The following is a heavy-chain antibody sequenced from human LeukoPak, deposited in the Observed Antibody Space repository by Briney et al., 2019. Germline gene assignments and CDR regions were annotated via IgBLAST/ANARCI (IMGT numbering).Heavy chain of an antibody. D-gene: IGHD1-26*01. CDR2: ITNYNGNT. CDR1: GYSFSTYG. J-gene: IGHJ1*01. V-gene: IGHV1-18*01. CDR3: ATDLRGAYAEFLPH. Sequence: ASVKVSCKASGYSFSTYGISWVRQVPGQGLEWMGWITNYNGNTHYAQKFQGRLSMTTDTSTSTAYMDLKSLTSDDTAVYYCATDLRGAYAEFLPHWGQGTLVTVSS.